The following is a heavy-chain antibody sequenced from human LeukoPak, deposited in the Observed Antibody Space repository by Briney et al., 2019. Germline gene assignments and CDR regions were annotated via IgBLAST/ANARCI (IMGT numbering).Heavy chain of an antibody. D-gene: IGHD3-22*01. V-gene: IGHV4-4*07. J-gene: IGHJ4*02. CDR3: ARDGDKANYYDSSGYRTPRYFDY. CDR2: VYTGGTN. Sequence: SETLSLTCTVYAGSISSYYWGWIRQPAGKGLEWIGRVYTGGTNNYKPSLKSRVTMSVGTSKKQFSLKLSSVTAADTAVYYCARDGDKANYYDSSGYRTPRYFDYWGQGTLVTVSS. CDR1: AGSISSYY.